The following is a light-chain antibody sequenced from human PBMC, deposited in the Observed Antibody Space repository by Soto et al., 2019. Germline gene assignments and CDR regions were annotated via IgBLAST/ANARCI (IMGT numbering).Light chain of an antibody. Sequence: QSALTQPASVSGSPGQSITISCTGTSSDVGGYNYVSWYQQHPGKAPKVMIYDVSHRPSGVSNRFSGSKSGNTASLTISGLQAEDEADYYCCSYTSSTTLYVFGTGTKLTVL. J-gene: IGLJ1*01. CDR3: CSYTSSTTLYV. CDR1: SSDVGGYNY. V-gene: IGLV2-14*01. CDR2: DVS.